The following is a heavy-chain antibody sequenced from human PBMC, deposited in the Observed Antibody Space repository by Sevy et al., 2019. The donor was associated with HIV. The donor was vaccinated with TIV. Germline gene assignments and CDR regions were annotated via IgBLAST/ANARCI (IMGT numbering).Heavy chain of an antibody. CDR3: AADFWRSIGVFDP. V-gene: IGHV3-74*01. CDR2: INSDGGSP. J-gene: IGHJ5*02. CDR1: GFTFSSYW. Sequence: GGSLRLSCAASGFTFSSYWMHWVRQAPGKGLVWVSRINSDGGSPSYADSVKGRFTISRDNAKNTLYLQMNSLRAEDTAVYYCAADFWRSIGVFDPWGQGTLVTVSS. D-gene: IGHD3-3*01.